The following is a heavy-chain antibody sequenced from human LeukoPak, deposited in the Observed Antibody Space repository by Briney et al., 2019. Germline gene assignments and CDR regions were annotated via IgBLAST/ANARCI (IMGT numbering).Heavy chain of an antibody. CDR3: ARWGHSATYSSLYAFDI. D-gene: IGHD1-26*01. CDR2: VDYSGNT. Sequence: PSETLSLTCTVSGASLNNYYWNWFGQPPGKEREWMGNVDYSGNTRHNPALESRVTIPLDTSNNQFSLKLSSVTAADTAVYYCARWGHSATYSSLYAFDIWGQGTMVTVSS. V-gene: IGHV4-59*08. CDR1: GASLNNYY. J-gene: IGHJ3*02.